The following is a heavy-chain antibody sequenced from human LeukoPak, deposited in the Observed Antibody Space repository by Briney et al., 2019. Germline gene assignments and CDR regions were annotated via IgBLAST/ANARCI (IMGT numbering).Heavy chain of an antibody. V-gene: IGHV3-7*01. J-gene: IGHJ3*02. D-gene: IGHD3-22*01. CDR2: IKQDGGQK. CDR3: ARGWYYYDSSGYAFDI. CDR1: GFTFSNYW. Sequence: GGSLRLSCEGSGFTFSNYWMSWVRQAPGKGLEWVANIKQDGGQKYYVDSVKGRFTISRDNSKNSLYLQMNSLRAEDTAVYYCARGWYYYDSSGYAFDIWGQGTMVTVSS.